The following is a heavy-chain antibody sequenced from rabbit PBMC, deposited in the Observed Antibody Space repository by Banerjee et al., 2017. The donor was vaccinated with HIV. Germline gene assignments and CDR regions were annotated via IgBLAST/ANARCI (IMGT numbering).Heavy chain of an antibody. V-gene: IGHV1S45*01. Sequence: EESGGDLVKPEGSLTLTCTASGFSFSSSYWICWVRQAPGKGLERIGCISTVNSGTSYYATWAKGRFTISKTSSTTVTLQMTSLTAADTATYFCARDSGDAPKLWGPGTLVTDS. J-gene: IGHJ4*01. CDR3: ARDSGDAPKL. D-gene: IGHD2-1*01. CDR1: GFSFSSSYW. CDR2: ISTVNSGTS.